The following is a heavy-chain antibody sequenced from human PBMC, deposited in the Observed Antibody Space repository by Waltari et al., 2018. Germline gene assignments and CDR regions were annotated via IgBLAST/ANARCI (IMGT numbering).Heavy chain of an antibody. CDR1: GGTFSSYA. CDR2: IIPILGTA. Sequence: QVQLVQSGAEVKKPGSSVKVSCKASGGTFSSYAISWVRQAPGQGLEWMGGIIPILGTANNAQKFQGRVTITADESTSTAYMELSSLRSEDTAVYYCARGVGGYCSSTSCYYGMDVWGQGTTVTVSS. V-gene: IGHV1-69*01. D-gene: IGHD2-2*01. J-gene: IGHJ6*02. CDR3: ARGVGGYCSSTSCYYGMDV.